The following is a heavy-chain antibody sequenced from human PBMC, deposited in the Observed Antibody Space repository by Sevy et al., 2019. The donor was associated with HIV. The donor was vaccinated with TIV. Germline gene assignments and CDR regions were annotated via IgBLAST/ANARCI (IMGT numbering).Heavy chain of an antibody. D-gene: IGHD6-19*01. V-gene: IGHV1-69*13. Sequence: ASVTVSCKASGGTFSSYGISWVRQAPGQGLEWMGGIIPILGTVNYAQKFQGRVTITADESTKTAYMELSSLRSEDTAVYYCVRGGGNGWYYFDYWGQETLVTVSS. CDR2: IIPILGTV. J-gene: IGHJ4*02. CDR1: GGTFSSYG. CDR3: VRGGGNGWYYFDY.